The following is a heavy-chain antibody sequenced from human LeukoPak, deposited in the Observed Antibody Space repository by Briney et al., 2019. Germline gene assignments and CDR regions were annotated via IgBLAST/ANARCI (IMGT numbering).Heavy chain of an antibody. CDR3: ARVFDWPYGGFDY. J-gene: IGHJ4*02. Sequence: TSETLSLTCTVSGGSISSGGYYWSWIRQHPGKGLEWIGYIYYSGSTYYNPSLKSRVTISVDTSKNQFSLKLSSVTAADTAVYYCARVFDWPYGGFDYWGQGTLVTVSS. V-gene: IGHV4-31*03. CDR1: GGSISSGGYY. CDR2: IYYSGST. D-gene: IGHD3-9*01.